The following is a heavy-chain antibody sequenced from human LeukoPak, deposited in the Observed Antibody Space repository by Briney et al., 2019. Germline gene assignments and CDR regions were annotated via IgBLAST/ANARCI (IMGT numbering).Heavy chain of an antibody. J-gene: IGHJ4*02. CDR2: IYYSGDA. V-gene: IGHV4-39*01. CDR3: ARHENIVVVVAALAFDY. CDR1: GGSISSSRYY. D-gene: IGHD2-15*01. Sequence: PSETLSFTCTVSGGSISSSRYYWGWIRQPPGKGLEWIGSIYYSGDAYYNPSLKSRVTISVDTSKNQFSLKLSSVTAADTAVYYCARHENIVVVVAALAFDYWGQGALVTVSS.